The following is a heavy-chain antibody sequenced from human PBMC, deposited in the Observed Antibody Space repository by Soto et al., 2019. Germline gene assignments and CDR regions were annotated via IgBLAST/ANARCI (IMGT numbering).Heavy chain of an antibody. D-gene: IGHD6-19*01. CDR2: ISGSGGST. CDR1: GFTFSSYA. J-gene: IGHJ4*02. Sequence: EVQLLESGGGLVQPGGSLGLSCAASGFTFSSYALSWVAQAPGKGLEWASAISGSGGSTYYADSVKGRFTISRDNSKHTLYLQMNSLRAEDTAVYYCAKTIAVAAPGLYFDYWGQGTLVTVSS. CDR3: AKTIAVAAPGLYFDY. V-gene: IGHV3-23*01.